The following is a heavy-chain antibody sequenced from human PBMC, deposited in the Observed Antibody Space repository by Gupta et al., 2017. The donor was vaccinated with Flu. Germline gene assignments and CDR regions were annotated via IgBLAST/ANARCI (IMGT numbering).Heavy chain of an antibody. D-gene: IGHD3-10*01. Sequence: QVQLVQSGAEVKKPGSSVKVSCKVSVGRFSSYAISWVRPAPGQGLEWMGGIIPIFGTANYAQKFQGRVTITADESTSTAYMELSSLRSEDTAVYYCARCPPSGGEYYGMDVWGQGTTVTVSS. CDR2: IIPIFGTA. V-gene: IGHV1-69*01. J-gene: IGHJ6*02. CDR3: ARCPPSGGEYYGMDV. CDR1: VGRFSSYA.